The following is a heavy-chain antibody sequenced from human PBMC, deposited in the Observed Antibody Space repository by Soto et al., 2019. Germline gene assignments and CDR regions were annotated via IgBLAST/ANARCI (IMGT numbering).Heavy chain of an antibody. CDR2: ISSSGSTI. Sequence: GGSLRLSCAASGFTFSSYEMNWVRQAPGKGLEWVSYISSSGSTIYYADSVKGRFTISRDNAKNTLYLQMNSLRAEDTAVYYCVRRTDYDESNGEGFAFDIWGQGTMVTVSS. CDR3: VRRTDYDESNGEGFAFDI. CDR1: GFTFSSYE. V-gene: IGHV3-48*03. D-gene: IGHD3-22*01. J-gene: IGHJ3*02.